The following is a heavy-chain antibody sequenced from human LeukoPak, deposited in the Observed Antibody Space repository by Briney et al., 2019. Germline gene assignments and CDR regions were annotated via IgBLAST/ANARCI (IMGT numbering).Heavy chain of an antibody. V-gene: IGHV1-46*01. CDR1: GYTFTSYY. CDR3: ARDLKEGNSDY. J-gene: IGHJ4*02. CDR2: INPSGGST. Sequence: GASVTVSCKASGYTFTSYYMHWVRQAPGQGLEWMGIINPSGGSTSYAQKFQGRVTMTRDTSTSTVYMELSSLRSEDTAVYYCARDLKEGNSDYWGQGTLVTVSS. D-gene: IGHD4-4*01.